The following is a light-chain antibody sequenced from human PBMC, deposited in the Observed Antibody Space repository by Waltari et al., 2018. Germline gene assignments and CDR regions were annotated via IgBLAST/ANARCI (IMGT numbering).Light chain of an antibody. CDR1: NSNIGRNY. CDR2: MRN. Sequence: QSVLTPPPSASGTPGQRVTISCFGRNSNIGRNYVYWYKQLPGTTPHLVIYMRNRRPSGVPDRFSGSKSGTSASLAISGLRSDDEADYYCAAWDDSLNVILFGGGTKLTVL. CDR3: AAWDDSLNVIL. J-gene: IGLJ2*01. V-gene: IGLV1-47*01.